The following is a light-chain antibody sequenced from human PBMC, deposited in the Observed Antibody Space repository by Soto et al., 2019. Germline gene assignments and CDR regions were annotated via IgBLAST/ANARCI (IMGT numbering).Light chain of an antibody. J-gene: IGLJ2*01. CDR2: DVS. Sequence: QSALTQPAFVSGSPGQSITISCTGTSSDVGTYNYVSWYQQHPGKVPKVMIYDVSNRPSGVSNRFSGSKSGNTASLTISGLQAEDEADYYCSSYTGSSTSVIFGGGTKVTVL. CDR1: SSDVGTYNY. V-gene: IGLV2-14*03. CDR3: SSYTGSSTSVI.